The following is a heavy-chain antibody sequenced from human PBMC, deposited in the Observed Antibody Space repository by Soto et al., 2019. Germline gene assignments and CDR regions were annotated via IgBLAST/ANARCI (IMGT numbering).Heavy chain of an antibody. CDR3: SRDFRHRCGGRSCTDFDI. D-gene: IGHD2-15*01. V-gene: IGHV1-18*01. CDR2: ISANSGDT. Sequence: QVQLVQSGAEVKEPGASVRVSCKASGYTLSSYGVSWVRQAPGQGLEWVAWISANSGDTNSSQKFHGRVTLTTDTSTSTAYTDLRSLTSYDTAIYYCSRDFRHRCGGRSCTDFDIWGQATLVTVSS. J-gene: IGHJ5*02. CDR1: GYTLSSYG.